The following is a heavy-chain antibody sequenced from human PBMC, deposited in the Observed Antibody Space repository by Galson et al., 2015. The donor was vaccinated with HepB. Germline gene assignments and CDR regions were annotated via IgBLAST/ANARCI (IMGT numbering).Heavy chain of an antibody. CDR2: IRPDAGEI. D-gene: IGHD1-26*01. Sequence: SLRLSCAASGFTFSTYWMSWVRQAPGEGLEWVANIRPDAGEIYYMDSVKGRFTISRDNAKNSLYLQMDNLRAGDTAVYYCARDKVVGPTKFDYWGQGTLVTVSS. CDR1: GFTFSTYW. CDR3: ARDKVVGPTKFDY. V-gene: IGHV3-7*01. J-gene: IGHJ4*02.